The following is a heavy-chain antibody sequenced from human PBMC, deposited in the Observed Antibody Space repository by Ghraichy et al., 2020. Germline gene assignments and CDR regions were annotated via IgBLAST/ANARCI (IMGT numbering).Heavy chain of an antibody. CDR1: GGSISSSSYY. CDR3: ARDPPFIAVAGTTGDY. D-gene: IGHD6-19*01. CDR2: IYYSGST. J-gene: IGHJ4*02. V-gene: IGHV4-39*07. Sequence: SETLSLTCTVSGGSISSSSYYWGWIRQPPGKGLEWIGSIYYSGSTYYNPSLKSRVTISVDTSKNQFSLKLSSVTAADTAVYYCARDPPFIAVAGTTGDYWGQGTLVTVSS.